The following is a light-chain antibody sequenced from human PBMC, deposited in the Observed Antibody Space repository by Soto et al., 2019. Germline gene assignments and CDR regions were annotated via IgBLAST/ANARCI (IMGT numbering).Light chain of an antibody. V-gene: IGKV3D-15*01. J-gene: IGKJ4*01. Sequence: EIVMTQSTATLSVSPGERATLSCRASQSVGSDLAWYQQTNGQAPRIVIYDIFTRDTGVPTRISGSGSWTEFTLPISRLQSEDFEVDYCQQYNSWPLTFGGGTKVDIK. CDR1: QSVGSD. CDR3: QQYNSWPLT. CDR2: DIF.